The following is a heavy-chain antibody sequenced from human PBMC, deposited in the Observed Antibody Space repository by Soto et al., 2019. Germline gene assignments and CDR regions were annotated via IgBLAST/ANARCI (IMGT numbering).Heavy chain of an antibody. V-gene: IGHV4-4*07. J-gene: IGHJ6*02. CDR2: IYTSGST. D-gene: IGHD3-22*01. CDR1: GGSISSYY. Sequence: SETLSLTCTVSGGSISSYYWSWIRQPAGKGLEWIGRIYTSGSTNYNPTLKSRVTMSVDTSKNQFSLKLSSVTAADTAVYYCAGSYYYDSSGYPYYYGMDVWGQGTTVTVSS. CDR3: AGSYYYDSSGYPYYYGMDV.